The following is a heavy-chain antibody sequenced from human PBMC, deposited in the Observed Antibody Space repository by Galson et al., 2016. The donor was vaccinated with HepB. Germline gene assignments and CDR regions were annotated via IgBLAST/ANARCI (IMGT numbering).Heavy chain of an antibody. V-gene: IGHV4-34*01. CDR1: GGSVRGYY. Sequence: ETLSLTCAVNGGSVRGYYWSWIRQSPEKGLEWIGEINHSGDTKYNPSLKSRITISVDTSKDQFSLKLKSVTAADTAMYYCASDRNYYGSEVMAYWGQGTLVTVSS. CDR3: ASDRNYYGSEVMAY. CDR2: INHSGDT. J-gene: IGHJ4*02. D-gene: IGHD3-10*01.